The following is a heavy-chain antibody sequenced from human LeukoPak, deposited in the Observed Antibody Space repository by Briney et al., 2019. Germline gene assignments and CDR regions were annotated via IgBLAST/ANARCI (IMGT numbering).Heavy chain of an antibody. J-gene: IGHJ4*02. CDR1: GFTFSSTS. V-gene: IGHV3-15*01. D-gene: IGHD2-21*01. Sequence: GGSLRLSCAASGFTFSSTSMSWVRQAPGKGLEWVGRIKPKTDGETTEYAAPVKDRFSISRDDSKSMMYLQMNSLKTEDTAVYYCITPLPYSAQGGQGTLVTVSS. CDR3: ITPLPYSAQ. CDR2: IKPKTDGETT.